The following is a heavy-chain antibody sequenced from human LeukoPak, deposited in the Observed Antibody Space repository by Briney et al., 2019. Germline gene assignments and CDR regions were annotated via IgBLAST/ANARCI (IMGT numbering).Heavy chain of an antibody. D-gene: IGHD7-27*01. CDR1: GFTFSSYS. V-gene: IGHV3-23*01. CDR2: IAYSGDT. Sequence: GGSLRLSCAASGFTFSSYSMNWVRQAPGKGLEWISTIAYSGDTHYRDSVKGRFTISRDNSKNTVYLQMNSLRPEDTAVYFCAKRAGDSLWFDYWGQGTPVTVSS. CDR3: AKRAGDSLWFDY. J-gene: IGHJ4*02.